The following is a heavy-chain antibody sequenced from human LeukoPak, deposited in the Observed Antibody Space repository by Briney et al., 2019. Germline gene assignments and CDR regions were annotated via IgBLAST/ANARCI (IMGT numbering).Heavy chain of an antibody. Sequence: GGSLRLSCAASGFTFSSYSMDWVRQAPGKGLEWVSSISSSSSYIYYADSVKGRFTISRDNAKNSLCLQMNSLRAEDTAVYYCARDPTWTDAFDIWGQGTMVTVSS. CDR3: ARDPTWTDAFDI. CDR1: GFTFSSYS. V-gene: IGHV3-21*01. J-gene: IGHJ3*02. D-gene: IGHD1-1*01. CDR2: ISSSSSYI.